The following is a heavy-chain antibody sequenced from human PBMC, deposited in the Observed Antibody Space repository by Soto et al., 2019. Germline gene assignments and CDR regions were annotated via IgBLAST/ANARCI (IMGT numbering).Heavy chain of an antibody. J-gene: IGHJ3*02. V-gene: IGHV3-48*02. CDR2: ISTSSRKI. D-gene: IGHD2-15*01. CDR3: ARGSYCSGGTCYSDTFDM. Sequence: GGSLRLSCAASGFIFSSYNLNWVRQAPGKGLEWISYISTSSRKIYYADSVKGRFTISRDNARNSLYLQMNSLRDEDTAVYYCARGSYCSGGTCYSDTFDMWGQGTMVTVSS. CDR1: GFIFSSYN.